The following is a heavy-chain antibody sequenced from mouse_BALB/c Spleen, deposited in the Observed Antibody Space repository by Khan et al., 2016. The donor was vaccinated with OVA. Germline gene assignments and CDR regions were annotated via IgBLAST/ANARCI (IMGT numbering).Heavy chain of an antibody. D-gene: IGHD2-10*01. Sequence: QVQLQQSGAELVRPGTSVKVSCKASGYAFTNYLIEWIKQRPGQGLEWIGVINPGSGGTNYNEKFKGKATLTADKSSSTPYMPLSSLKSDDSAVYFCARKNEAYYCNYYTMDYWGQGTSFTVSS. CDR1: GYAFTNYL. V-gene: IGHV1-54*01. J-gene: IGHJ4*01. CDR2: INPGSGGT. CDR3: ARKNEAYYCNYYTMDY.